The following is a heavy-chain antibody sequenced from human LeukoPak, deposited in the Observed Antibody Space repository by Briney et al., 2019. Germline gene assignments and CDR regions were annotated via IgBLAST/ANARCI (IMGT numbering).Heavy chain of an antibody. CDR1: EFTFSSYG. CDR2: IRYDGSDK. CDR3: ARTQIVPAAIPPGSDY. D-gene: IGHD2-2*02. V-gene: IGHV3-30*02. Sequence: PGGSLRLSCAAAEFTFSSYGMHWVRQAPGKGLEWVAFIRYDGSDKYYADSVKGRFTISRDNAKNSLYLQMNSLRAEDTAVYYCARTQIVPAAIPPGSDYWGQGTLVTVSS. J-gene: IGHJ4*02.